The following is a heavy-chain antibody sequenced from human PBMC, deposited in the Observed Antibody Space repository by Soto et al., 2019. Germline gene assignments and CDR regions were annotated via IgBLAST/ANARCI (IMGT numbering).Heavy chain of an antibody. V-gene: IGHV3-23*01. J-gene: IGHJ4*02. Sequence: EVQLLESGGNLVQPGGSLKLSCAASGFTFSSYAMSWVRQAPGKGLEWVSGIGGSAAGSNYADSVKGRFTSSRDNSRNTVYLQMSSLRAEDTALYYCARGGGIAVAGTHLDYWGQGTLVTVSS. CDR2: IGGSAAGS. CDR3: ARGGGIAVAGTHLDY. D-gene: IGHD6-19*01. CDR1: GFTFSSYA.